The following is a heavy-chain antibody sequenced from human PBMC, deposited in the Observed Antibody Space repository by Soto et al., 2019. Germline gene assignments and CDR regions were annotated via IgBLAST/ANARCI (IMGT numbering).Heavy chain of an antibody. D-gene: IGHD5-12*01. Sequence: EVQLVESGGGLVQPGGSLRLSCAASGFTFSSYSMNWVRQAPGKGLEWVSYISSSSSTIYYADSVKGRFTISRDNAKNSLYLQMNSLRDEDTAVYYCARDWAAKDSCYDYKHNWFDPWGQGTLVTVSS. CDR1: GFTFSSYS. CDR3: ARDWAAKDSCYDYKHNWFDP. V-gene: IGHV3-48*02. CDR2: ISSSSSTI. J-gene: IGHJ5*02.